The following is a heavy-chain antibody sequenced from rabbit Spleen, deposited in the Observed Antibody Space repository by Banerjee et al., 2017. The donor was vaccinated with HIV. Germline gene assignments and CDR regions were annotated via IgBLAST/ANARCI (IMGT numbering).Heavy chain of an antibody. CDR3: ARDGSGSTPFNL. Sequence: QSLEESGGDLVKPGASLTLTCTASGFSFSRSYYMCWVRQAPGKGLEWIACINGGDSGRTYYASWAKGRLTISKTSSTTVTLQMTSLTAADTATYFCARDGSGSTPFNLWGQGTLVTVS. CDR2: INGGDSGRT. V-gene: IGHV1S40*01. D-gene: IGHD4-2*01. CDR1: GFSFSRSYY. J-gene: IGHJ4*01.